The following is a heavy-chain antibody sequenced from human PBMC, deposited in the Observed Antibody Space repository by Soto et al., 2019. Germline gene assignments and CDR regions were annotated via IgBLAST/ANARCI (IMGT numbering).Heavy chain of an antibody. V-gene: IGHV1-18*01. D-gene: IGHD3-16*02. Sequence: GASVKVSCKASGYTFTSYGISWVRQAPGQGLEWMGWVSAYNGNTDYAQTLQGRVTMTTDTSTTTAYMELRSLRSDDTAVYYCARFYVYVWGGYRHPLPYWGRGTPDPVSS. CDR1: GYTFTSYG. CDR2: VSAYNGNT. CDR3: ARFYVYVWGGYRHPLPY. J-gene: IGHJ4*02.